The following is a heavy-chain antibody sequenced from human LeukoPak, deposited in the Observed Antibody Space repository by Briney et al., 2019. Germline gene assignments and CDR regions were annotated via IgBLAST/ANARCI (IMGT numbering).Heavy chain of an antibody. J-gene: IGHJ6*03. CDR2: INHSGST. Sequence: PSETLSLTCAVYGGSFSGYYWSWIRQPPGKGLEWIGEINHSGSTYYNPSLKSRVTISVDTSKNQFSLKLSSVTAADTAVYYCARTRDITMIVVVITPAGHMDVWGKGTTVTVSS. CDR1: GGSFSGYY. CDR3: ARTRDITMIVVVITPAGHMDV. D-gene: IGHD3-22*01. V-gene: IGHV4-34*01.